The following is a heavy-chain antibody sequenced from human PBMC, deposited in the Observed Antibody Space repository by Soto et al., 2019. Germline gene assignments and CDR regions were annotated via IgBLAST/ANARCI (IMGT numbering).Heavy chain of an antibody. J-gene: IGHJ6*03. CDR3: ARAPYDYIWGSYRINYYYYYMDV. CDR1: GGSFIGYY. D-gene: IGHD3-16*02. V-gene: IGHV4-34*01. Sequence: PSETLSLTCAVYGGSFIGYYWSWIRQPPGKGLEWIGEINHSGSINYNPSLKSRVTISVDTSKNQFSLKLSSVTAADTAVYYCARAPYDYIWGSYRINYYYYYMDVWGKGTTVTVSS. CDR2: INHSGSI.